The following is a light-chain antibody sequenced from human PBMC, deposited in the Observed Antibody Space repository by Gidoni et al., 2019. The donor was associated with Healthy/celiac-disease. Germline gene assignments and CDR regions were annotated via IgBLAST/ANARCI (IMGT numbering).Light chain of an antibody. CDR1: QSLLHSNGYNY. J-gene: IGKJ5*01. CDR3: MQALQTPT. Sequence: MVMTQCPLSLPVTPGEPASISCRSSQSLLHSNGYNYVDWYLQKPGQSPQLLIYLGSNRASGVPDMFSGRGAGADFTLKISRVEAEDVGVYYCMQALQTPTFGQGTRLEIK. V-gene: IGKV2-28*01. CDR2: LGS.